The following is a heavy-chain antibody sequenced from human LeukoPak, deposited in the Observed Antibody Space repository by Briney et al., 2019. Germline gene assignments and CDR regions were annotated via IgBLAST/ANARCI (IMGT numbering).Heavy chain of an antibody. CDR1: GGTFSSYA. J-gene: IGHJ5*02. CDR3: ARLIRAVGNNWFDP. V-gene: IGHV1-69*01. D-gene: IGHD2-15*01. Sequence: SVKVSCKASGGTFSSYAISWVRQAPGQGLEWMGGIIPIFGTANYAQKFQGRVTITADESTSTAYMELSSLRSEDTAVYYCARLIRAVGNNWFDPWGQGALVTVSS. CDR2: IIPIFGTA.